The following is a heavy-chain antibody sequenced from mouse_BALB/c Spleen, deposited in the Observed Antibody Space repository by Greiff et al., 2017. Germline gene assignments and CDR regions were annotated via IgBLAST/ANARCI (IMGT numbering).Heavy chain of an antibody. V-gene: IGHV5-6*01. CDR1: GFTFSSYG. J-gene: IGHJ4*01. CDR3: ARHRTGYAMDY. CDR2: ISSGGSYT. Sequence: EVMLVESGGDLVKPGGSLKLSCAASGFTFSSYGMSWVRQTPDKRLEWVATISSGGSYTYYPDSVKGRFTISRDNAKNTLYLQMSSLKSEDTAMYYCARHRTGYAMDYWGQGTPVTVSS.